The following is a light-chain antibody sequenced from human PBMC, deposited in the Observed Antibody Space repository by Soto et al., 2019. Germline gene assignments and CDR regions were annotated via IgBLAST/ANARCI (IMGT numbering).Light chain of an antibody. Sequence: QSALTQPASVSGSPGQSITISCTGTSSDIGGSNYVSWYQQHPGEVSRLIIYDVSYRPSGISNRFSGSKSGNTASLTISRLQAEDEADYFCSSFGGSSTRFGGGTKLTVL. J-gene: IGLJ2*01. CDR2: DVS. V-gene: IGLV2-14*01. CDR3: SSFGGSSTR. CDR1: SSDIGGSNY.